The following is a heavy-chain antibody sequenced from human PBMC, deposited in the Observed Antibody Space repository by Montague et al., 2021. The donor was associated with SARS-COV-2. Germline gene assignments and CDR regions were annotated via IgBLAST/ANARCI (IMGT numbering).Heavy chain of an antibody. CDR3: ATADEPGRPADLDYWGRGILTMSTATTQFPLKLKLGTTADTARSDYSSGGEPDRPADLDH. V-gene: IGHV4-59*01. Sequence: SETLSLTCTVSNVSINNYSRGWIRQPPGKGLEWIGHIYNSGTTDYNPSLPRRVTISIDTSRNQFSLKLKSVTTADTAMYFCATADEPGRPADLDYWGRGILTMSTATTQFPLKLKLGTTADTARSDYSSGGEPDRPADLDHWGRGTLVTVSS. D-gene: IGHD4-11*01. CDR1: NVSINNYS. J-gene: IGHJ4*02. CDR2: IYNSGTT.